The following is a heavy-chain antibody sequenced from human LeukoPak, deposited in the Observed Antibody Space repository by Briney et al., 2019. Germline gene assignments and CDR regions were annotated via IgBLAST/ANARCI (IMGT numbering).Heavy chain of an antibody. CDR2: IHSSSST. CDR1: GGSVSSSY. D-gene: IGHD6-13*01. V-gene: IGHV4-4*07. Sequence: PSETLSLTCTVSGGSVSSSYWSWIRQPAGMRLEWIGRIHSSSSTNYNPSLKSRVTISLDTSKNQFSLRLSSVTAADTAVYYCAREDGSSWKYYYYYMDVWGKGTTVTVCS. J-gene: IGHJ6*03. CDR3: AREDGSSWKYYYYYMDV.